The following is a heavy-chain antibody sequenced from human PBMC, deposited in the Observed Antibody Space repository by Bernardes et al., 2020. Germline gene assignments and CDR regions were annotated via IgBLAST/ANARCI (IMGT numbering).Heavy chain of an antibody. D-gene: IGHD2-2*01. CDR1: GGSFSGYY. Sequence: SETLSLTCAVYGGSFSGYYWSWIRQPPGKGLEWIGEINHSGSTNYNPSLKSRVTISVDTSKNQFSLKLSSVTAADTAAYYCARSGGIVVVPAATRGNWFDPWGQGTLVTVSS. J-gene: IGHJ5*02. CDR2: INHSGST. CDR3: ARSGGIVVVPAATRGNWFDP. V-gene: IGHV4-34*01.